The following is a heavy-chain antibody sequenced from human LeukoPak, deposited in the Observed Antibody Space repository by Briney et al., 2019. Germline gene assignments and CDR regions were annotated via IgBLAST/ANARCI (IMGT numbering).Heavy chain of an antibody. D-gene: IGHD5-18*01. CDR3: ARDDSHAFDF. Sequence: PGGSLRLSCAASGFTFSRYWMHWVRQAPGKGLVWVSRINRDGSTTDYADAVKGRFTISRDNAQNTLYLQMNSLRAEDTAVYYCARDDSHAFDFWGQGILVTVSS. V-gene: IGHV3-74*01. CDR2: INRDGSTT. J-gene: IGHJ4*02. CDR1: GFTFSRYW.